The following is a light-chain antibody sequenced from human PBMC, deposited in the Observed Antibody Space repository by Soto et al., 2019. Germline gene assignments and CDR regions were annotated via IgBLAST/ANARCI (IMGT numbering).Light chain of an antibody. CDR2: EVS. V-gene: IGLV2-8*01. Sequence: QSALTQPASVSGSPGQSITISCTGTSSDVGSYNLVSWYQQHPGKAPKLIIYEVSKRPSGVPDRFSGSKSGNTASLTVSGLQADDEADYYCSSYAGSNNVIFGGGTKVTVL. J-gene: IGLJ2*01. CDR1: SSDVGSYNL. CDR3: SSYAGSNNVI.